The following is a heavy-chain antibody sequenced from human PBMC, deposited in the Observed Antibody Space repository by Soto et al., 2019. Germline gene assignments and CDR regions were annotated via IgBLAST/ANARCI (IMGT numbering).Heavy chain of an antibody. CDR2: IYYSGST. Sequence: PSETLSLTCTVSGGSVSSGSYYWSLIRQPPGKGLEWIGYIYYSGSTNYNPSLKSRVTISVDTSKNQFSLKLSSVTAADTAVYYCARDTLRYFALRKIRIGTVDYWSQGTLVTVSS. D-gene: IGHD3-9*01. CDR1: GGSVSSGSYY. V-gene: IGHV4-61*01. J-gene: IGHJ4*02. CDR3: ARDTLRYFALRKIRIGTVDY.